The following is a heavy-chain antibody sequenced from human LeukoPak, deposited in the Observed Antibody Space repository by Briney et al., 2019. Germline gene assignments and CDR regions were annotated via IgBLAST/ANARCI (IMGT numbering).Heavy chain of an antibody. D-gene: IGHD2-15*01. CDR2: IFTGDSDT. Sequence: GEALQISCQGSGATFTSYRRGWGRQLPGKSLEWMGIIFTGDSDTRYSPSFQGQVTISADKSISTAYLQWSSLKASDTAMYYCARARRGYCSGGSCYSGYFDYWGQGTLVTVSS. J-gene: IGHJ4*02. CDR1: GATFTSYR. CDR3: ARARRGYCSGGSCYSGYFDY. V-gene: IGHV5-51*01.